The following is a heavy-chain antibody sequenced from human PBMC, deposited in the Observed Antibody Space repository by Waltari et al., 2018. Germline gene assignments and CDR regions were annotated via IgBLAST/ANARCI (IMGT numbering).Heavy chain of an antibody. D-gene: IGHD3-3*01. CDR2: IFQSGST. V-gene: IGHV4-38-2*02. J-gene: IGHJ4*02. Sequence: QLELQESGPGLVKPSQTLSLTCKVSGYYISSNYFWRWGRQPPGKGPEWMGSIFQSGSTYYNPSIKSRVTISVDTSKNQFSLKLISVTAADTAVYYCARVAYSDFWSDYSSRPSFDYWGPGTLVTVSS. CDR1: GYYISSNYF. CDR3: ARVAYSDFWSDYSSRPSFDY.